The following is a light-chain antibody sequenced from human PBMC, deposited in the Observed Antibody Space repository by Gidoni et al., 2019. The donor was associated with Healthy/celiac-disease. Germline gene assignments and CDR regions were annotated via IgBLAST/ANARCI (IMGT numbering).Light chain of an antibody. CDR1: QSVLYSSNNKNY. Sequence: DIVLTQSPDSLAVSLGERATINCKSSQSVLYSSNNKNYLAWYQQKPGQPPKLLIYWATPQESGVPDRFSGSGSGTDFTLTISSLQAEDVAVYYCQQYYSTPYTFGQGTSWRSN. CDR2: WAT. J-gene: IGKJ2*01. CDR3: QQYYSTPYT. V-gene: IGKV4-1*01.